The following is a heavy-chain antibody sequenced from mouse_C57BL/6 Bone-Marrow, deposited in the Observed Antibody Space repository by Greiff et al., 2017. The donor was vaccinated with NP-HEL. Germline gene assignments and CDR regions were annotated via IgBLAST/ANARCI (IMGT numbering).Heavy chain of an antibody. CDR2: ISSGGSYT. D-gene: IGHD1-1*01. Sequence: EVQRVESGGDLVKPGGSLKLSCAASGFTFSSYGMSWVRQTPDKRLEWVATISSGGSYTYYPDSVKGRFTISRDNAKNTLYLQMSSLKSEDTAMYYCARHYYGPLYWGQGTLVTVSA. J-gene: IGHJ3*01. CDR3: ARHYYGPLY. CDR1: GFTFSSYG. V-gene: IGHV5-6*01.